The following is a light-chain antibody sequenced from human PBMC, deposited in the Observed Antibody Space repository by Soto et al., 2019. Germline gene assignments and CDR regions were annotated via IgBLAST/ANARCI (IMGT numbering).Light chain of an antibody. CDR1: SSDVGGYNY. CDR2: EVS. J-gene: IGLJ2*01. V-gene: IGLV2-8*01. CDR3: CSYAGSNNVV. Sequence: QSALPQPPSASGSPGQSVTISCTGTSSDVGGYNYVSWYQQHPGKAPKLMIYEVSKRPSGVPDRFSGSKSGNTASLTVSGLQAEDEADYYCCSYAGSNNVVFGGGTKLTVL.